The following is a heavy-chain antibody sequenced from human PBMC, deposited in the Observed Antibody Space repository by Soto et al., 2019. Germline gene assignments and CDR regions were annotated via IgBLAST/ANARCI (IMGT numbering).Heavy chain of an antibody. CDR3: AKGVTLTPNYYYYYMDV. D-gene: IGHD2-21*02. Sequence: QVQLVESGGGVVQPGRSLRLSCAASGFTFSSYGMHWVRQAPGKGLEWVAVISYDGSNKYYADSVKGRFTIYRDNSKNTLYLQMNSLRAEDTAVYYCAKGVTLTPNYYYYYMDVWGKGTTVTVSS. V-gene: IGHV3-30*18. CDR2: ISYDGSNK. J-gene: IGHJ6*03. CDR1: GFTFSSYG.